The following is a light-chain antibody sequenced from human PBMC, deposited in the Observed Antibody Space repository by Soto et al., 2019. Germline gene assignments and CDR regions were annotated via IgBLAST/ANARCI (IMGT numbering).Light chain of an antibody. J-gene: IGKJ5*01. CDR2: GAS. V-gene: IGKV3-20*01. CDR3: QQYGSSPIP. CDR1: QSVSSSY. Sequence: EIVLAQSPGTLSLSPGERATLSCRASQSVSSSYLAWYQQKPGQAPRLLIYGASSRATGIPDRFSGSGSGTDFTLTISRLEPEDFAVYYCQQYGSSPIPFGQGTRLESK.